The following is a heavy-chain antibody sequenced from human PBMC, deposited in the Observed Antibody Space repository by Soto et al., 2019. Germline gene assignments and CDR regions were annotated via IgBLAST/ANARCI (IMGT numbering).Heavy chain of an antibody. Sequence: PGGSLRLSCAASGFTFSSYWMSWVRQAPGKGLEWVANIKQDGSEKYYEDSVKGRFTISRDNAKNSLYLQMNSLRAEDTAVYYCARDCPSGGWLQSPGFDYWGQGTLVTVS. J-gene: IGHJ4*02. V-gene: IGHV3-7*03. CDR3: ARDCPSGGWLQSPGFDY. CDR1: GFTFSSYW. D-gene: IGHD5-12*01. CDR2: IKQDGSEK.